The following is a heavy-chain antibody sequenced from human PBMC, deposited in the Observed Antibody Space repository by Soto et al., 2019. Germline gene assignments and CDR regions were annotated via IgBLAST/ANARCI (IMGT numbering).Heavy chain of an antibody. CDR3: AKEGLERLFNFDF. CDR1: GFTFPNYA. CDR2: ISGSDGDT. V-gene: IGHV3-23*01. J-gene: IGHJ4*02. D-gene: IGHD1-1*01. Sequence: GGSLRLSCAASGFTFPNYAMSWVSQAPGKGLEWVSGISGSDGDTYYADSVKGRFTISRDNSKNTLYLQMNSLRADDTALYYYAKEGLERLFNFDFWGQGTLVTVSS.